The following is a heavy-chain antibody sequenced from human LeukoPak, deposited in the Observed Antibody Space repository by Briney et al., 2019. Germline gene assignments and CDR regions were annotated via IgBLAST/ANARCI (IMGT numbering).Heavy chain of an antibody. Sequence: ASVRVSCKASGYTFTDYYMHWVRQAPGQRLEWMGWSNPNSGGTNYAQKFQGWVTMTRDTSISTAYMELSRLRSDDTAVYYCASITMIVVVITLGYYGMDVWGQGTTVTVSS. CDR2: SNPNSGGT. CDR1: GYTFTDYY. CDR3: ASITMIVVVITLGYYGMDV. V-gene: IGHV1-2*04. J-gene: IGHJ6*02. D-gene: IGHD3-22*01.